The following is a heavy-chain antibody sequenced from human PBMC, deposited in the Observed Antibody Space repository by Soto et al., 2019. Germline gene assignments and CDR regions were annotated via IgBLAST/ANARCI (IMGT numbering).Heavy chain of an antibody. J-gene: IGHJ4*02. CDR2: IYPGDSDT. CDR3: ARHLSPRVDTAMDTPTSSGY. CDR1: GYSFTSYW. V-gene: IGHV5-51*01. D-gene: IGHD5-18*01. Sequence: GESLKISCKGSGYSFTSYWIGWVRQMPGKGLEWMGIIYPGDSDTRYSPSFQGQVTISADKSISTAYLQWSSLKASDTAMYYCARHLSPRVDTAMDTPTSSGYWGQGTLVTVS.